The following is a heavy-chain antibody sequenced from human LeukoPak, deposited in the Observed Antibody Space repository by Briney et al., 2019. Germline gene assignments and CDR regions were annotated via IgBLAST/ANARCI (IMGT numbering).Heavy chain of an antibody. D-gene: IGHD6-19*01. V-gene: IGHV3-21*01. J-gene: IGHJ4*02. Sequence: GGSLRLSCAASGFTFSSFSMNWVRQAPGKGLEWVSSISSSSSYIYYADSVKGRFTISRDNAKNSLCLQMNSLRAEDTAVYYCASSHIAVSGTFFYWGQGTLVTVSS. CDR2: ISSSSSYI. CDR1: GFTFSSFS. CDR3: ASSHIAVSGTFFY.